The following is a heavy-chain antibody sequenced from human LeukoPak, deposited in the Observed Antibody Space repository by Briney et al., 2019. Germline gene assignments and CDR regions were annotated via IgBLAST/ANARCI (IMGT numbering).Heavy chain of an antibody. CDR1: GFIFNGYT. J-gene: IGHJ4*02. CDR2: ISSSGTNM. Sequence: GGSLRLSCEASGFIFNGYTMNWVRQAPGKGLEWVSSISSSGTNMYYADSVKGRFTISRDNAKNSLYLQMNSLRAEDTAVYYCARDLDYYDSSGYQTYYFDYWGQGTLVTVSS. D-gene: IGHD3-22*01. CDR3: ARDLDYYDSSGYQTYYFDY. V-gene: IGHV3-21*04.